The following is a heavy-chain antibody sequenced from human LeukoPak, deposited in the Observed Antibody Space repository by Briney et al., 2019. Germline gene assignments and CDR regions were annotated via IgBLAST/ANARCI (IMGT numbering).Heavy chain of an antibody. D-gene: IGHD6-6*01. CDR2: INPSGGST. Sequence: ASVKVSCKASGGTFSSYAISWVRQAPGQGLEWMGIINPSGGSTSYAQKFQGRVTMTRDTSTSTVYMELSSLRSEDTAVYYCAREVSSIAAHDAFDIWGQGTMVTVSS. J-gene: IGHJ3*02. V-gene: IGHV1-46*01. CDR1: GGTFSSYA. CDR3: AREVSSIAAHDAFDI.